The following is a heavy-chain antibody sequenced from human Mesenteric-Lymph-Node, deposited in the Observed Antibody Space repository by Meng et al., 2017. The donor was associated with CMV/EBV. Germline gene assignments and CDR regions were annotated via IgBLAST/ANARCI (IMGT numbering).Heavy chain of an antibody. D-gene: IGHD6-13*01. V-gene: IGHV3-7*01. J-gene: IGHJ6*02. CDR2: IKQDGSEK. CDR1: GFTFSSYW. Sequence: GGSLRLSCAASGFTFSSYWMSWVRQAPGKGLEWVANIKQDGSEKYYVDSVKGRFTISRDNAKNSLYLQMNSLRAEDTAVYYCAREVSIAAAGTGHYYYYGMDVWGQGTTVTVSS. CDR3: AREVSIAAAGTGHYYYYGMDV.